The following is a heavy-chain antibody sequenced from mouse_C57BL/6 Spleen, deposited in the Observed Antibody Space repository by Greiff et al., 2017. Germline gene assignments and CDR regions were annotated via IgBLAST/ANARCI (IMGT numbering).Heavy chain of an antibody. CDR2: IYPGSGST. Sequence: QVQLQQPGAELVKPGASVKMSCKASGYTFTSYWITWVKQRPGQGLEWIGDIYPGSGSTNYNEKFKIKATLTVDTSSSTAYMQLSSLTSEDSAVYYCAREEGLYGNYHYFDYWGQGTTLTVSS. V-gene: IGHV1-55*01. CDR1: GYTFTSYW. D-gene: IGHD2-1*01. J-gene: IGHJ2*01. CDR3: AREEGLYGNYHYFDY.